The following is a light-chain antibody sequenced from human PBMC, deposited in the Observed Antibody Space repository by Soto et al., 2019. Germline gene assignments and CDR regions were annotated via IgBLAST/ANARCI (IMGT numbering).Light chain of an antibody. CDR1: SSNIGSNT. J-gene: IGLJ3*02. CDR2: SND. CDR3: AAWDDSLNGWV. V-gene: IGLV1-44*01. Sequence: QSVLTQAPSASGTPGQRVTISCSGSSSNIGSNTVTWYQQVPGTAPKLLIYSNDQRPSGVPDRFSGSKSGTSASLAIAGLQSEAEADHYCAAWDDSLNGWVFGGGTKLTVL.